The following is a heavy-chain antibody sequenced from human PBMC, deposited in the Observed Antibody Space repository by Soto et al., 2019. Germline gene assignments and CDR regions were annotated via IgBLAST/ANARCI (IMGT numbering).Heavy chain of an antibody. V-gene: IGHV3-48*01. CDR3: ARGLYGSGSHAFDI. CDR1: GFTFSSYS. D-gene: IGHD3-10*01. CDR2: ITSSSSTI. Sequence: PGGSLRLSCAGAGFTFSSYSLNWVRQAPGKGLEWVSYITSSSSTIYYADSVKGRFTISRDNAKNSLYLQMNSLRAEDTAVYYCARGLYGSGSHAFDIWGQGTMVTVSS. J-gene: IGHJ3*02.